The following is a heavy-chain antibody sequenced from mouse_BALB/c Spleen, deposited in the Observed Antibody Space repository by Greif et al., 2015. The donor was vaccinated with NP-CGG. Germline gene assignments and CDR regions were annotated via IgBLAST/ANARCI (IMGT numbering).Heavy chain of an antibody. Sequence: VQLQQSGAELVRPGASVTLSCKASGYTFTDYEMHWVKQTPVHGLEWIGAIDPETGGTAYNQKFKGKATLTADKSSSTAYMELRSLTSEDSAVYYCTRGLFAYWGQGTLVTVSA. CDR1: GYTFTDYE. CDR3: TRGLFAY. J-gene: IGHJ3*01. CDR2: IDPETGGT. V-gene: IGHV1-15*01.